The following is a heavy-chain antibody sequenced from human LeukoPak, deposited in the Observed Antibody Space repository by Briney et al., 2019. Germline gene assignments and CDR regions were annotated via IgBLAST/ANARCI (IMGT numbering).Heavy chain of an antibody. CDR1: GFTFSSYA. D-gene: IGHD6-19*01. J-gene: IGHJ4*02. Sequence: GGSLRLSCAASGFTFSSYAMNWVRQAPGKGLEWVSSISSSSSYIYYADSVKGRFTISRDNAKNSLYLQMNSLRAEDTAVYYCARSSSGWYLDYWGQGTLVTVSS. CDR2: ISSSSSYI. V-gene: IGHV3-21*01. CDR3: ARSSSGWYLDY.